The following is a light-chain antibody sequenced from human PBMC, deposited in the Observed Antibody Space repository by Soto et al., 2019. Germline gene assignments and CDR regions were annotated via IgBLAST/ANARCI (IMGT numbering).Light chain of an antibody. V-gene: IGKV3-11*01. CDR2: GAS. Sequence: EIVLTQSPATLSLSPGERATLSCRASQSVSSYLAWYQQKPGQPPRLLVYGASNRAPGIPARFSGSGSGTDFTLTISSLEPEDFAVYYCQQRSNWQGATFGGGTKVDIK. CDR3: QQRSNWQGAT. CDR1: QSVSSY. J-gene: IGKJ4*01.